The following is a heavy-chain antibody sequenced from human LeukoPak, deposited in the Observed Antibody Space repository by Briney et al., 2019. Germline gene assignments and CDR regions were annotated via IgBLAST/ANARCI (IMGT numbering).Heavy chain of an antibody. CDR3: ARLDRAVPAAIVGYYYYYMDV. D-gene: IGHD2-2*01. J-gene: IGHJ6*03. CDR1: GGSISSSSYY. V-gene: IGHV4-39*07. CDR2: IYYSGST. Sequence: SETLSLTCTVSGGSISSSSYYWGWIRQPPGKGLEWIGSIYYSGSTYYNPSLKSRVTISVDTSKNQFSLKLSSVTAADTAVYYCARLDRAVPAAIVGYYYYYMDVWGKGTTVTISS.